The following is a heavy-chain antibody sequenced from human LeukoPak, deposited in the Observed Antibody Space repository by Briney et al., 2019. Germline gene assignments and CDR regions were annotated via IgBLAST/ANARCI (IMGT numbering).Heavy chain of an antibody. CDR3: ARDPPFIVVVPAAPTIKRNDYYYGMDV. D-gene: IGHD2-2*01. CDR1: GYTFTSYG. J-gene: IGHJ6*04. CDR2: ISAYNGNT. Sequence: ASVKVSCKASGYTFTSYGISWVRQAPGQGLEWMGWISAYNGNTNYAQKLQGRVTMTTDTSTSTAYMELRSLRSDDTAVYYCARDPPFIVVVPAAPTIKRNDYYYGMDVWGKGTTVTVSS. V-gene: IGHV1-18*04.